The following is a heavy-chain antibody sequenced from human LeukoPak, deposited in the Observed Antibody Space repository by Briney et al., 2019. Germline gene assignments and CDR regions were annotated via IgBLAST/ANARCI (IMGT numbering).Heavy chain of an antibody. CDR1: GGSFSGYY. CDR2: INHSGST. V-gene: IGHV4-34*01. CDR3: ASAGFYMKGPFDY. J-gene: IGHJ4*02. Sequence: SETLSLTCAVYGGSFSGYYWSWIRQPPGKGLEWIGEINHSGSTNYNPSLKSRVTISVDTSKNQFSLKLGSVTAADTAVYYCASAGFYMKGPFDYWGQGTLVTVSS.